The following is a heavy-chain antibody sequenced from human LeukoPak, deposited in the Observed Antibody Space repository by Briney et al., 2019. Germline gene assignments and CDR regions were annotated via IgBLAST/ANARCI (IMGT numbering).Heavy chain of an antibody. J-gene: IGHJ6*03. V-gene: IGHV3-74*01. CDR2: INLDGSTT. Sequence: PGGSLRHSCVASGFTFSNYWVHWVRQVPGKGLVWVSRINLDGSTTTYADSVKGRFTISRDNAKNTLYLQMNSLRAEDTALYYCARDKTVSALRRDYMDIWGKGTPVTVSS. CDR3: ARDKTVSALRRDYMDI. D-gene: IGHD4-17*01. CDR1: GFTFSNYW.